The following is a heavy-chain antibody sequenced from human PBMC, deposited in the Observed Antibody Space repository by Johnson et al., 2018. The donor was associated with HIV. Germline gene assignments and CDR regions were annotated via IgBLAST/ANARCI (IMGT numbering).Heavy chain of an antibody. J-gene: IGHJ3*02. V-gene: IGHV3-64*04. CDR2: ISGSGGST. Sequence: QVQLVESGGGLVQPGGSLRLSCEASGFTFSSYAMHWVRQAPGKGLEYVSAISGSGGSTYYADSVKGRFTISRDNSKNTLYLQMNSLRAEDTAVYYCAARIAVADDDAFDIWGQGTMVTVSS. CDR1: GFTFSSYA. D-gene: IGHD6-19*01. CDR3: AARIAVADDDAFDI.